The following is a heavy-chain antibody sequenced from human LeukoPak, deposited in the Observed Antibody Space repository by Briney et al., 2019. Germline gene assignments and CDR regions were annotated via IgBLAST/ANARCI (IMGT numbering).Heavy chain of an antibody. V-gene: IGHV4-59*12. J-gene: IGHJ4*02. D-gene: IGHD3-9*01. CDR3: ARDIPTGYYDY. CDR1: GGSISSYY. Sequence: SETLSLTCTVSGGSISSYYWSWIRQPPGKGLEWIGYIYYSGSTNYNPSLKSRVTISVDTSKNQFSLKLSSVTAADTAVYYCARDIPTGYYDYWGQGTLVTVSS. CDR2: IYYSGST.